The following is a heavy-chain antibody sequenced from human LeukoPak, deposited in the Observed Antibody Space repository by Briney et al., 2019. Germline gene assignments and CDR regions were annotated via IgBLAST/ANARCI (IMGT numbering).Heavy chain of an antibody. CDR3: ARVTYSTPFDP. V-gene: IGHV3-11*04. CDR2: ISSSGSTI. Sequence: GGSLRLSCAASGFTFSDYYMTWIRQAPGRGLEWVSSISSSGSTIYYADSVKGRFTISRDNAKNSLYLQMNSLRAEDTAVYYCARVTYSTPFDPWGQGTLVTVSS. D-gene: IGHD6-13*01. CDR1: GFTFSDYY. J-gene: IGHJ5*02.